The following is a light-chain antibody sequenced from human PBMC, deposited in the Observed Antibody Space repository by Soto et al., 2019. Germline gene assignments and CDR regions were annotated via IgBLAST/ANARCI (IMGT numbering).Light chain of an antibody. V-gene: IGKV3D-20*02. J-gene: IGKJ4*01. CDR3: QQRSKWPVT. CDR2: GAS. CDR1: QSVSSSY. Sequence: DIALTQSPGTLSLSPGERATLSCTSSQSVSSSYLAWYQQKPGQAPRLIIYGASTRATGIPARFSGSWSGTDCTLTISSLEAEDVALYYCQQRSKWPVTFGGGTKVDIK.